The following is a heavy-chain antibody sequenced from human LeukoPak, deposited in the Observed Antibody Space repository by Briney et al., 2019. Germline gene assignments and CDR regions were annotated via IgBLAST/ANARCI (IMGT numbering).Heavy chain of an antibody. CDR1: GGSISSYY. Sequence: PPETLSLTCTVSGGSISSYYWSWIRQPPGKGLEWIGYIYYSGSTNYNPSLKSRVTISVDTSKNQFSLKLSSVTAADTAVYYCARLSGHDYGGNSGAGDYWGQGTLVTVSS. J-gene: IGHJ4*02. V-gene: IGHV4-59*08. CDR3: ARLSGHDYGGNSGAGDY. D-gene: IGHD4-23*01. CDR2: IYYSGST.